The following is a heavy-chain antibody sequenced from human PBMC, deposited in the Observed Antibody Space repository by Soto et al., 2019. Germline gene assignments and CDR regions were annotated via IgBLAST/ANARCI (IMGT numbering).Heavy chain of an antibody. D-gene: IGHD3-3*01. CDR2: INSDGSRT. Sequence: EVQLVESGGGLVQPGGSLRLSCAASGFTFSSYWMHWVRQVPGKGLAWVARINSDGSRTSYADSVKGRFTISRDSAKNALYLQMNSLRADDTVVYYCAREGLYTAGFFDIWGHGTRVTVSS. V-gene: IGHV3-74*01. CDR1: GFTFSSYW. CDR3: AREGLYTAGFFDI. J-gene: IGHJ3*02.